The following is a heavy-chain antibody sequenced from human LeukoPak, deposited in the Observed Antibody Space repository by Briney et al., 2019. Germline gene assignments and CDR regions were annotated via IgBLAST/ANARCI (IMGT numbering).Heavy chain of an antibody. CDR1: GFTVTTNY. D-gene: IGHD1-14*01. CDR3: ARSTVPGGWDF. J-gene: IGHJ4*02. Sequence: GGSLRLSCAASGFTVTTNYMNWVRQAPGKGLEWVSSISSSTYIYYADSVKGRFTISRDIAKNSLYLQMNNLRAEDTAVYYCARSTVPGGWDFWGQGTLVTVSS. V-gene: IGHV3-69-1*01. CDR2: ISSSTYI.